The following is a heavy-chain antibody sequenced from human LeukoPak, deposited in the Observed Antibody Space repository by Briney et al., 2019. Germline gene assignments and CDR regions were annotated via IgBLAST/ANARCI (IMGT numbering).Heavy chain of an antibody. Sequence: SETLSLTCTVSGGSISSIIYYWGWIRQPPGKGLEWIGTIYYSGSTYYNPSLQSRVTISVDTSKNQFSLKLTSVTAADTGVYYCARHSPGYYYYGMDVWGQGTTVTVSS. CDR1: GGSISSIIYY. J-gene: IGHJ6*02. CDR3: ARHSPGYYYYGMDV. V-gene: IGHV4-39*01. CDR2: IYYSGST.